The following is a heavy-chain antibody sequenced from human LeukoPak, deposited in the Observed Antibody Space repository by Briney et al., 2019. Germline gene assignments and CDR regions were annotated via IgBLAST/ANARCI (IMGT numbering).Heavy chain of an antibody. CDR1: GYSISSGYY. J-gene: IGHJ6*03. Sequence: PSETLSLTCTVSGYSISSGYYWGWIRQPPGKGVEWIGSIYHSGSTYYNPSLKSRVTISVDTSKNHFSVKLSSLTAADTAVYYCARGSSYFSHMDVWGKGTTVTVSS. D-gene: IGHD3-3*01. CDR2: IYHSGST. V-gene: IGHV4-38-2*02. CDR3: ARGSSYFSHMDV.